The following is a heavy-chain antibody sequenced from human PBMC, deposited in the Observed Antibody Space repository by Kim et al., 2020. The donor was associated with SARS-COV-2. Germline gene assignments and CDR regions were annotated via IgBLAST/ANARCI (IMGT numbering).Heavy chain of an antibody. V-gene: IGHV4-34*01. D-gene: IGHD2-15*01. CDR2: INHSGST. Sequence: SETLSLTCAVYGGSFSGYYWSWIRQPPWKGLEWIGEINHSGSTNYNPSLKSRVTISVDTSKNQFSLKLSSVTAADTAVYYCAPGVVAAPGGSGWGQGTLVTVSS. CDR3: APGVVAAPGGSG. J-gene: IGHJ4*02. CDR1: GGSFSGYY.